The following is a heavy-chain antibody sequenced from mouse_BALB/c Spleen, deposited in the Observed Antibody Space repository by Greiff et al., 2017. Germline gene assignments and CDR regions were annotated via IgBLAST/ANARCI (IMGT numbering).Heavy chain of an antibody. CDR3: TRSPYYGSSYGAMDY. CDR2: INPSNGGT. CDR1: GYTFTSYY. V-gene: IGHV1S81*02. Sequence: QVQLQQPGAELVKPGASVKLSCKASGYTFTSYYMYWVKQRPGQGLEWIGGINPSNGGTNFNEKFKSKATLTVDKSSSTAYMQLSSLTSEDSAVYYCTRSPYYGSSYGAMDYWGQGTSVTVSS. J-gene: IGHJ4*01. D-gene: IGHD1-1*01.